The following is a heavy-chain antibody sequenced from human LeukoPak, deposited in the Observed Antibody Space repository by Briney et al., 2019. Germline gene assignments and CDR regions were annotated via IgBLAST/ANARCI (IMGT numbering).Heavy chain of an antibody. J-gene: IGHJ4*02. Sequence: SETLSLTCTVSGGSISSSNYYWGWLRQPPGKGLEWIGSIYYTGSTYYNPSLKSRVTISVDTSKNQFSLKLNSVTAADTAVYYCARPRSSELLWFGEFDYWGQGILVTVSS. CDR3: ARPRSSELLWFGEFDY. V-gene: IGHV4-39*01. CDR2: IYYTGST. D-gene: IGHD3-10*01. CDR1: GGSISSSNYY.